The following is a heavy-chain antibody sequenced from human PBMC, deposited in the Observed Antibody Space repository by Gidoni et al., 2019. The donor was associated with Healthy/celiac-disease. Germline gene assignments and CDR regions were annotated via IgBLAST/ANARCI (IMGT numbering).Heavy chain of an antibody. CDR1: GFTFSSYS. J-gene: IGHJ5*02. CDR3: ARVGAQPAWFDP. D-gene: IGHD1-26*01. Sequence: EVQLVESGGGLVKPGGSLTLSCAASGFTFSSYSMNWVRQAPGKGLEWVSSISSSSSYIYYADSVKGRFTISRDNAKNSLYQQMNSLRAEDTAVHYCARVGAQPAWFDPWGQGTLVTVSS. CDR2: ISSSSSYI. V-gene: IGHV3-21*01.